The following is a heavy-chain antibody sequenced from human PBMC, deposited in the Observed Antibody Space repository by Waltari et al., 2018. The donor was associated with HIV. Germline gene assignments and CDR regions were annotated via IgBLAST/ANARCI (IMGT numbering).Heavy chain of an antibody. CDR1: GASMSSSSYF. D-gene: IGHD1-26*01. CDR3: ARDWDVTTACMDV. J-gene: IGHJ6*02. CDR2: MFYPGKS. Sequence: QVKLQESGPGLVKPSETLSLTCVVSGASMSSSSYFWGWIRQAPGKGLEWMGSMFYPGKSYYNPSLKSRVNISIDTLNNQFSLTMTSVTAADTAVYYCARDWDVTTACMDVWGQGTTVTVSS. V-gene: IGHV4-39*07.